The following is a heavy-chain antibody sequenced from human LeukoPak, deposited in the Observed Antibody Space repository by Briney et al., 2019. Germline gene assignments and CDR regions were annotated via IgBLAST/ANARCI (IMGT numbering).Heavy chain of an antibody. CDR2: IYYSGST. V-gene: IGHV4-59*01. Sequence: SETLSLTCTVSGGSISSYYWSWIRQPPGKGLEWIGYIYYSGSTNYNPSLKSRVTISVDTSKNQFSLKLSSVTAADTAVYYCAREAGRGTDMAVWGKGTTVTVS. CDR1: GGSISSYY. CDR3: AREAGRGTDMAV. J-gene: IGHJ6*03.